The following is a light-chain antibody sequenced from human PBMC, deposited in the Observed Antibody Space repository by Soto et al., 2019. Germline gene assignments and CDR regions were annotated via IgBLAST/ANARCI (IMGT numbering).Light chain of an antibody. CDR1: SSNIGAGYD. J-gene: IGLJ2*01. Sequence: QLVLTQPPSGSGAPGQRVTISCTGSSSNIGAGYDVHWYQQLPGTAPKLLIHGNRNRPSGVPDRFSGSKSGTSASLAITGLQAEDEADYYCQSYDSSLSGSVFGGGTKLTVL. CDR2: GNR. V-gene: IGLV1-40*01. CDR3: QSYDSSLSGSV.